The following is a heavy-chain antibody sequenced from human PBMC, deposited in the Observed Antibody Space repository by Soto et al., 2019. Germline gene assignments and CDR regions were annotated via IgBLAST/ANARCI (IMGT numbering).Heavy chain of an antibody. D-gene: IGHD3-3*01. V-gene: IGHV4-61*01. CDR3: ALNFESIFGPRYYGMDV. J-gene: IGHJ6*02. Sequence: QVQLQESGPGLVKPSETLSLTCTVSGGSVSSGSYYWSWIRQPPGKGLEWIGYIYYSGSTNYNPSLNSRVTISVDTSQTQFSLKLSSVTAADTAVYYCALNFESIFGPRYYGMDVWGQGTTVTVSS. CDR1: GGSVSSGSYY. CDR2: IYYSGST.